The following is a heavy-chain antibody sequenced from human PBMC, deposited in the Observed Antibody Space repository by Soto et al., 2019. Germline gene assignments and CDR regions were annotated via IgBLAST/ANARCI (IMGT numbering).Heavy chain of an antibody. CDR1: GGSISSYY. J-gene: IGHJ6*03. V-gene: IGHV4-59*01. D-gene: IGHD1-20*01. CDR2: IYYSGST. Sequence: PSETLSLTCTVSGGSISSYYWSWTRQPPGKGLEWIGYIYYSGSTNYNPSLKSRVTISVDTSKNQFSLKLSSVTAADTAVYYCARGRRNWNYYYMDVWGKGTTVTVS. CDR3: ARGRRNWNYYYMDV.